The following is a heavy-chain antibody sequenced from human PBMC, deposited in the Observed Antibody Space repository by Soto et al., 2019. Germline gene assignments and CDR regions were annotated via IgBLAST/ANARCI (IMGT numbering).Heavy chain of an antibody. CDR2: IIPIFGTA. Sequence: QVQLVQSGAEVKKPGSSVKVSCKASGGTFSSYAISWVRQAPGQGLEWMGVIIPIFGTANYAQKFQGRVTITADESTSTAYMELSSLRSEDTAVYYCATRGGDYGDYWDPYWYFDLWGRGTLVTVSS. CDR3: ATRGGDYGDYWDPYWYFDL. D-gene: IGHD4-17*01. V-gene: IGHV1-69*12. CDR1: GGTFSSYA. J-gene: IGHJ2*01.